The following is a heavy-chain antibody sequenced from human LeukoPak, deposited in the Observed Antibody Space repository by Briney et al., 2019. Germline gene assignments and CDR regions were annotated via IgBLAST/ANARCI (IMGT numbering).Heavy chain of an antibody. D-gene: IGHD3-10*01. V-gene: IGHV1-2*02. J-gene: IGHJ4*02. CDR1: GYTFTGYY. Sequence: ASVKVSCTASGYTFTGYYMHWVRQAPGQGLEWMGWINPNSGGTNYAQKFQGRVTMTRDTSISTAYMELSRLRSDDTAVYYCARGVSSLWFGELLMNYWGQGTLVTVSS. CDR2: INPNSGGT. CDR3: ARGVSSLWFGELLMNY.